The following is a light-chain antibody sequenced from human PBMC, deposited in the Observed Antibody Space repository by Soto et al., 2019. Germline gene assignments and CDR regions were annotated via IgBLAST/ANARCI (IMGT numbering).Light chain of an antibody. Sequence: SYELTQPPSVSLSPGQTARITCSGEALPKQYAYWYQQKAGQAPQLVICKDTERPSGIPERFSGSSSGTTVTLTISGVQAEDQADYYCQSTDSNGTYGVFGGGTKLTVL. V-gene: IGLV3-25*03. CDR3: QSTDSNGTYGV. J-gene: IGLJ3*02. CDR1: ALPKQY. CDR2: KDT.